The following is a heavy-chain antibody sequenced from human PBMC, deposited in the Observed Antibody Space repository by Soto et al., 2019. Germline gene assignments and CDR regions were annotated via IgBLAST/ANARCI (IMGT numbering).Heavy chain of an antibody. D-gene: IGHD4-17*01. J-gene: IGHJ4*02. CDR3: ARGGLQATVTFPGYFDS. V-gene: IGHV4-4*02. CDR2: IYHSGRT. Sequence: VQLQESVPGLVKPSGPLSLTCAVSGGSIRRSNWWSWVRQPPGKGLEWIGDIYHSGRTNYTPALKSRVTISGDKSKNQFSRKVSAATAADTAGYYCARGGLQATVTFPGYFDSWGQGTLVTVSS. CDR1: GGSIRRSNW.